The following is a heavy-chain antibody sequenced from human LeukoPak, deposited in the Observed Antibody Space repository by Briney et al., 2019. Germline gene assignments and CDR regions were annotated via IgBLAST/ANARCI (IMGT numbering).Heavy chain of an antibody. J-gene: IGHJ4*02. CDR3: ASHAPDYYDSSGYYVG. CDR1: GGSISSGDYY. CDR2: IYYSGST. D-gene: IGHD3-22*01. V-gene: IGHV4-30-4*01. Sequence: SETLSLTCTVSGGSISSGDYYWSWIRQPPGKGLEWIGYIYYSGSTYYNPSLKSRVTISVDTSKNQFSLKLSSVTAADTAVYYCASHAPDYYDSSGYYVGWGQGTLVTVSS.